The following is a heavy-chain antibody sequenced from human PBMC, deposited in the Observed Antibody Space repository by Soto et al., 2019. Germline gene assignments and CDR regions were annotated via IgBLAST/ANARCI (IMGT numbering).Heavy chain of an antibody. CDR1: GGSISSGGYY. CDR2: NYYSGIT. J-gene: IGHJ6*02. Sequence: QVQLQESGPGLVKPSQTLSLTCTVSGGSISSGGYYWTWIRQHPGKGLEWIGYNYYSGITYYNPPLKSRVTISLDTSKNQFSLKLSSVTAADTAVYYCARGSSIAGLYYGMDVWGQGTTVTVSS. D-gene: IGHD6-6*01. V-gene: IGHV4-31*03. CDR3: ARGSSIAGLYYGMDV.